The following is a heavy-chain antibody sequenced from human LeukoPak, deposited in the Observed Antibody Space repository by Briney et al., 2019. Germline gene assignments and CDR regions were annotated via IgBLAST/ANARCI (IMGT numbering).Heavy chain of an antibody. J-gene: IGHJ4*02. CDR2: ISWNSGSI. Sequence: GRSLRLSCAASGFTFDDYAMHWVRQAPGKGLEWVSGISWNSGSIGYADSVNGRFTISRDNAKNSLYLQMNSLRAEDTALYYCAKDDGSIVGATTTFDYWGQGTLVTVSS. V-gene: IGHV3-9*01. CDR3: AKDDGSIVGATTTFDY. CDR1: GFTFDDYA. D-gene: IGHD1-26*01.